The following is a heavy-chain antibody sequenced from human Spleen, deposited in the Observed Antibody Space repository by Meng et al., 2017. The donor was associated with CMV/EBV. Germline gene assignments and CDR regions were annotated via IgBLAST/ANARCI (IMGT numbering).Heavy chain of an antibody. CDR3: ANQMPWNYYYGMDL. CDR2: ISSTSTYI. CDR1: GFTLSSYW. V-gene: IGHV3-21*01. J-gene: IGHJ6*02. D-gene: IGHD2-2*01. Sequence: GESLKISCAASGFTLSSYWMHWVRQVPGKGLVWVASISSTSTYIYYADSLKGRFTISRDNAKNSLYLQMNSLRGEDTAVYYCANQMPWNYYYGMDLWGQGTTVTVSS.